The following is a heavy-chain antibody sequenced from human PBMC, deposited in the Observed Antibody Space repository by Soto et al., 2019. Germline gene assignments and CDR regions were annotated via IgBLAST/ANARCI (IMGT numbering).Heavy chain of an antibody. CDR2: IDPSDSYT. CDR3: ATALSVQAFDI. Sequence: GESLKISCKGSGHSFTSYWISWVRQMPGKGLEWMGRIDPSDSYTNYSPSFQGHVTISADKSISTAYLQWSSLKASDTAMYYCATALSVQAFDIWGQGTMVTVSS. V-gene: IGHV5-10-1*01. J-gene: IGHJ3*02. CDR1: GHSFTSYW.